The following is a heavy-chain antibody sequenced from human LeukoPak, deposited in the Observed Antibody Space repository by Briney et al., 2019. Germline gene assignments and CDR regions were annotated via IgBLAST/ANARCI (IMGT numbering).Heavy chain of an antibody. CDR3: ARSELQYPAWYFDL. Sequence: GASVKVSCKASGYTFTSYGISWVRQAPGQGLEWMGWISAYNGNTKYAQKHQGRVTMTTDTSTSTAYMELRSLRSDDTAVYYCARSELQYPAWYFDLWGRGTLVTVSS. D-gene: IGHD4-11*01. J-gene: IGHJ2*01. CDR2: ISAYNGNT. CDR1: GYTFTSYG. V-gene: IGHV1-18*01.